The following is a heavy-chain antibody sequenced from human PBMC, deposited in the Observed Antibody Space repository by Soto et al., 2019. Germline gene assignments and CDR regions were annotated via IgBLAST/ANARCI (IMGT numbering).Heavy chain of an antibody. V-gene: IGHV3-49*04. D-gene: IGHD4-17*01. J-gene: IGHJ6*02. CDR1: GFTFGDYA. Sequence: PVGSLRLSCTASGFTFGDYAMSWVRQAPGKGLEWVGFIRSKAYGGTTEYAASVKGRFTISRDDSKSIAYLQMNSLKTEDTAVYYCTKNDYGDFYYYGMDVWGQGTTVTVSS. CDR3: TKNDYGDFYYYGMDV. CDR2: IRSKAYGGTT.